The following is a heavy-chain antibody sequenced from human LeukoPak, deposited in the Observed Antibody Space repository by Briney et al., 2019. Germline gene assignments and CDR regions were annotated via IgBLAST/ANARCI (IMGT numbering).Heavy chain of an antibody. CDR2: IKHSGCT. CDR3: ARGVSRYFSSGYRFTYYFDY. V-gene: IGHV4-34*01. D-gene: IGHD3-22*01. J-gene: IGHJ4*02. Sequence: SETLSLPCAVYGGSFSCYDWSWIRQPPGKGLVGMREIKHSGCTNYNPSLKGRRNISVVTSKNHISLKLSSVTAADTAVYYCARGVSRYFSSGYRFTYYFDYWGQGTLVTVSS. CDR1: GGSFSCYD.